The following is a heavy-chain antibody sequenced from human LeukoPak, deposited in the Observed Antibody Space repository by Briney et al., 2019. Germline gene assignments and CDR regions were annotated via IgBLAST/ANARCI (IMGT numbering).Heavy chain of an antibody. V-gene: IGHV1-46*01. J-gene: IGHJ6*02. D-gene: IGHD6-19*01. CDR3: ASPGGTYSSGWYGVAYGMDV. CDR1: GYTFTSYY. CDR2: INPSGGST. Sequence: ASVKVSCKGSGYTFTSYYMHWVRQAPGQGLEWMGIINPSGGSTSYAQKFQGRVTMTRDTSTSTVYMELSSLRSEDTAVYYCASPGGTYSSGWYGVAYGMDVWGQGTTVTVSS.